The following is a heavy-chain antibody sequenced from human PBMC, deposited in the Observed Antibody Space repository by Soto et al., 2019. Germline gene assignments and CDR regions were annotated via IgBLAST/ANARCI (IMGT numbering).Heavy chain of an antibody. CDR3: ARDWGTPGRGSAVGYYYHYGMDV. D-gene: IGHD6-19*01. J-gene: IGHJ6*02. CDR1: EFTFNTYW. Sequence: EVQLVESGEGLVQPGGSLRLSCLASEFTFNTYWMNWVRQAPGRGLAWVANIKDDGSKKNYVGSVKGRFTISRDNAKNSLYLQMNSLRGADTAVYFCARDWGTPGRGSAVGYYYHYGMDVWGQGTTVTVSS. CDR2: IKDDGSKK. V-gene: IGHV3-7*05.